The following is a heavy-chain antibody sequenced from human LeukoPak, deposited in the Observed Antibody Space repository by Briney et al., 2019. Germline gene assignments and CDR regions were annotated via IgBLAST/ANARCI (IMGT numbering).Heavy chain of an antibody. Sequence: PGGSLRLSCAASGFTFSSYAMSWVRQAPGKGLEWVSAISGSGGGTYYADSVKGRFTISRDNSKNTLYLQMNSLRAEDTAVYYCAKGDSFDFWSGYYGYYFDYWGQGTLVTVSS. CDR1: GFTFSSYA. D-gene: IGHD3-3*01. CDR3: AKGDSFDFWSGYYGYYFDY. CDR2: ISGSGGGT. V-gene: IGHV3-23*01. J-gene: IGHJ4*02.